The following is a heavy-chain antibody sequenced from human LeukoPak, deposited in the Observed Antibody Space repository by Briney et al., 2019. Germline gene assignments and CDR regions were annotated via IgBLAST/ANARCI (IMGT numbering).Heavy chain of an antibody. D-gene: IGHD5-12*01. CDR2: IYTSGST. V-gene: IGHV4-4*07. CDR1: CGSISSYY. Sequence: SETLSLTCTVSCGSISSYYWSWIRQPAGKGLEWIGRIYTSGSTNYNPSLKSRVTMSVDASKNQFSLKLSSVTAADTAVYYCARGYDWGTLFYWGQGTLVTVSS. J-gene: IGHJ4*02. CDR3: ARGYDWGTLFY.